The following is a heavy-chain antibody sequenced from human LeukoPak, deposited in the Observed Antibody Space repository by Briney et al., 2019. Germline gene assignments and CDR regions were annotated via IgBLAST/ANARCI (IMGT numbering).Heavy chain of an antibody. CDR2: MNPNSGNT. V-gene: IGHV1-8*01. CDR3: ARDVRDYSSSYDY. CDR1: GYTFTSYN. D-gene: IGHD6-6*01. J-gene: IGHJ4*02. Sequence: ASVKVSCKASGYTFTSYNINWVRQATGQGLEWMGWMNPNSGNTGYAQKFQGRVTMTRNTSISTAYMELSSLRSEDTAVYYCARDVRDYSSSYDYWGQGTLVTVSS.